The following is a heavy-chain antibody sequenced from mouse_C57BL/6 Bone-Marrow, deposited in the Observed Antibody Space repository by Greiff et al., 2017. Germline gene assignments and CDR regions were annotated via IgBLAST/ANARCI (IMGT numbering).Heavy chain of an antibody. CDR1: GYTFTSYW. CDR2: IDPSDSYT. CDR3: AREDGYDVFAY. D-gene: IGHD2-2*01. V-gene: IGHV1-69*01. Sequence: QVQLQQPGAELVMPGASVKLSCKASGYTFTSYWMHWVKQRPGQGLEWIGEIDPSDSYTNYNQKFKGKSKLTVDKSSSTAYLQLSSLTSEDSAVYYCAREDGYDVFAYWGQGTLVTVSA. J-gene: IGHJ3*01.